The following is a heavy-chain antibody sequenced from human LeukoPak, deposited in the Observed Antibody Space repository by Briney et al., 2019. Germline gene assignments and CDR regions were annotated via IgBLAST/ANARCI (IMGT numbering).Heavy chain of an antibody. CDR3: ARDSSSWYGTPYFAY. Sequence: PGGSLRLSCTVSGFTLSSYEMTWFRQAPGKGLEWVSYISSRGSTIYYADSVKGRFTISRDNAKNSLYLQMNSLRAEDTAVYYCARDSSSWYGTPYFAYWGQGTLVTVSS. CDR1: GFTLSSYE. J-gene: IGHJ4*02. V-gene: IGHV3-48*03. CDR2: ISSRGSTI. D-gene: IGHD6-13*01.